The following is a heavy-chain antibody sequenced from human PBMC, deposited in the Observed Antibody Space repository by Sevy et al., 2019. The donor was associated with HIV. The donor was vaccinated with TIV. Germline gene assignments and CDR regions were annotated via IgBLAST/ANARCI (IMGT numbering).Heavy chain of an antibody. V-gene: IGHV4-34*01. CDR3: ARGKYYDFWSGYYPYGMDV. Sequence: SETLSLTCAVYGGSFSGYYWSWIRQPPGKGPEWIGEINHSGSTNYNPSLKSRVTISVDTSKNQFSLKLSSVTAADTAVYYCARGKYYDFWSGYYPYGMDVWGQGTTVTVS. CDR1: GGSFSGYY. J-gene: IGHJ6*02. D-gene: IGHD3-3*01. CDR2: INHSGST.